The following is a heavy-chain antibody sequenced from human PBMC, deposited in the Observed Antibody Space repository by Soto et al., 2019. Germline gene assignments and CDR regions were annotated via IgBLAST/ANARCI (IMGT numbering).Heavy chain of an antibody. J-gene: IGHJ2*01. CDR3: ARDLRAEWYFDL. V-gene: IGHV1-69*12. CDR1: GGTFSSYA. CDR2: IIPIFSTA. Sequence: QVQLVQSGAEVKKPGSTVKVSCKASGGTFSSYAISWVRQAPGQGLEWMGGIIPIFSTANYAQKFQGRVTITADETTSTAYMELSSLRSEDTAVYYCARDLRAEWYFDLWGRGTLVTVSS.